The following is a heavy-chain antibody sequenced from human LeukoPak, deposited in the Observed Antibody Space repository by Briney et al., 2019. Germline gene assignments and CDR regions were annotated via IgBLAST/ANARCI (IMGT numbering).Heavy chain of an antibody. J-gene: IGHJ4*02. V-gene: IGHV3-30*18. D-gene: IGHD6-13*01. Sequence: GGSLRLSCAASGFTFSSYGMHWVRQAPGKGLEWVAVISYDGSNKYYADSVKGRFTISRDNSKNTLYLQMNSLRAEDTAVYYCAKDAAAALGPHDYWGQGTLVTVSS. CDR3: AKDAAAALGPHDY. CDR1: GFTFSSYG. CDR2: ISYDGSNK.